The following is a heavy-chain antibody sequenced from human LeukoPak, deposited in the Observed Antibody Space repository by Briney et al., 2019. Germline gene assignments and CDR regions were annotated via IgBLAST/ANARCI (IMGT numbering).Heavy chain of an antibody. J-gene: IGHJ6*03. D-gene: IGHD6-19*01. CDR3: ARDEMGSSGWYPHDYYYMDV. CDR2: IYTSGST. Sequence: PSETLSLTCTVSGGSISSYYWSWIRQPAGKGLEWIGRIYTSGSTNYNPSLKSRVTISVDKSKNQFSLKLSSVTAADTAVYYCARDEMGSSGWYPHDYYYMDVWGKGTTVTVSS. CDR1: GGSISSYY. V-gene: IGHV4-4*07.